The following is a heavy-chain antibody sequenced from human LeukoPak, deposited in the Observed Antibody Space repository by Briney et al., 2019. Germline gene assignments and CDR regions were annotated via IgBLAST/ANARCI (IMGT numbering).Heavy chain of an antibody. CDR3: VRDWPGDSYGADP. D-gene: IGHD5-18*01. V-gene: IGHV3-7*01. CDR1: GFILSNYW. Sequence: PGGSLRLSCAASGFILSNYWMIWVRQAPGKGLEWVANIKQDGSEKYYVDSVKGRFTISRDNAKNSLYLQMNSLRAEDTAVYYCVRDWPGDSYGADPWGQGTLVTVSS. CDR2: IKQDGSEK. J-gene: IGHJ5*02.